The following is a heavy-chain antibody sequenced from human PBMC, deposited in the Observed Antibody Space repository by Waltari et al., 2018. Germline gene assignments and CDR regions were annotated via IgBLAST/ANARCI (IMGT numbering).Heavy chain of an antibody. CDR2: INHSGST. V-gene: IGHV4-34*01. J-gene: IGHJ5*02. CDR1: GGSFSGYY. CDR3: ARGGSSSWYWEPSFDP. D-gene: IGHD6-13*01. Sequence: QVQLQQWGAGLLKPSETLSLTCAVYGGSFSGYYWSWIRQPPGKGLEWIGEINHSGSTNYNPSLKSRVTISVDTSKNQFSLKLSSVTAADTAVYYCARGGSSSWYWEPSFDPWGQGTLVTVSS.